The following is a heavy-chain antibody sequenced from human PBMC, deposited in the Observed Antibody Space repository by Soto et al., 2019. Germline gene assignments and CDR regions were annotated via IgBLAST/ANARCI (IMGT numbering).Heavy chain of an antibody. CDR3: AKDLRYSSGRGWFDP. V-gene: IGHV3-23*01. CDR1: GFSFSDYV. D-gene: IGHD6-19*01. Sequence: EVKLLESGGGLVQPGGSLRLSCAASGFSFSDYVMSWVRQAPGAGLEWVSGVSGGGSSTYYADSVKGRFTISRDNSKNTLELHMNSLRAAATAVYYCAKDLRYSSGRGWFDPGGQGTLVTFCS. CDR2: VSGGGSST. J-gene: IGHJ5*02.